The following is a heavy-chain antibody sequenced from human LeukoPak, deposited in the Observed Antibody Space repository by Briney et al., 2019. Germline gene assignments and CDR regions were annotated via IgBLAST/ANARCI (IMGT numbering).Heavy chain of an antibody. CDR3: ARALYCSSASCKNWFDP. D-gene: IGHD2-2*01. CDR1: GGSFSGYY. V-gene: IGHV4-34*01. Sequence: SXXLSLTCAVYGGSFSGYYWSWIRQPPGKGLEWIGEINHSGSTNYNPSLKSRVTISVDTSKNQFSLKLSSVTAADTAVYYCARALYCSSASCKNWFDPWGQGTLVTVSS. CDR2: INHSGST. J-gene: IGHJ5*02.